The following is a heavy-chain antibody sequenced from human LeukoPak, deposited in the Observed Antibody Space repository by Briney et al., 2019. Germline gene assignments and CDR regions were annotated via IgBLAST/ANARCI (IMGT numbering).Heavy chain of an antibody. D-gene: IGHD3-3*01. CDR1: GFTFSSDW. Sequence: GGSLRLSCAASGFTFSSDWMSWVRQAPGKGLEWVANIKEDGSEKYYVDSVKGRFTISRDNAKNSLYLQMNSLRAEDTAVYYCARDQSVSGSRQWFDPWGQGTLVTVSS. CDR3: ARDQSVSGSRQWFDP. J-gene: IGHJ5*02. V-gene: IGHV3-7*01. CDR2: IKEDGSEK.